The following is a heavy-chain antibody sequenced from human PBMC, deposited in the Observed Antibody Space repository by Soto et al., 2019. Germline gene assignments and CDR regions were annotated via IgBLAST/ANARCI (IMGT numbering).Heavy chain of an antibody. Sequence: QVQLVQSGAEVKEPGALVRVSCKASGYTFTDSYIHWVRQAPGQGLEWMGWINPYSGVTNYAQKFQGRVTITRDTSISTAYMELSKLTSDDAAVYSCARGLQPTTPFDYWGQGTLVAVSS. CDR3: ARGLQPTTPFDY. V-gene: IGHV1-2*02. CDR1: GYTFTDSY. J-gene: IGHJ4*02. D-gene: IGHD4-4*01. CDR2: INPYSGVT.